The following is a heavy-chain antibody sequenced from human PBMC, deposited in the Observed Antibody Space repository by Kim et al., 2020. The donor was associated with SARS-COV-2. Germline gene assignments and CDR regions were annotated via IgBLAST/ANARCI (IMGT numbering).Heavy chain of an antibody. J-gene: IGHJ4*02. D-gene: IGHD3-22*01. CDR1: GFTVSSNY. CDR2: IYSGGST. Sequence: GGSLRLSCAASGFTVSSNYMSWVRQAPGKGLEWVSVIYSGGSTYYADSVKGRFTISRDNSKNTLYLQMNSLRAEDTAVYYCASGGSHYYRYPYYFDYWGQGTLVTVSS. V-gene: IGHV3-53*01. CDR3: ASGGSHYYRYPYYFDY.